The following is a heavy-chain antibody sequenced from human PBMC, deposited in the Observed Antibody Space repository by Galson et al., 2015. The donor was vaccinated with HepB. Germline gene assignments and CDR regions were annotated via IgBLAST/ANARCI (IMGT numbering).Heavy chain of an antibody. CDR2: ISSSSSYI. D-gene: IGHD1-7*01. J-gene: IGHJ3*02. V-gene: IGHV3-21*01. Sequence: SLRLSCAASGFTFSSYSMNWVRQAPGKGLEWVSSISSSSSYIYYADSVKGRFTISRDNAKNSLYLQMNSLRAEDTAVYYCARAEAGTTLSPAFDIWGQGTMVTVSS. CDR1: GFTFSSYS. CDR3: ARAEAGTTLSPAFDI.